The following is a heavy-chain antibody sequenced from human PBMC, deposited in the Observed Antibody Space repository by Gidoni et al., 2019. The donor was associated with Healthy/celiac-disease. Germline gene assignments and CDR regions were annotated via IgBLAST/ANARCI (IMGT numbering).Heavy chain of an antibody. D-gene: IGHD1-7*01. J-gene: IGHJ6*02. V-gene: IGHV3-11*01. CDR2: ISSSGSTI. CDR3: ASFSWNYAGNYCYGMDV. CDR1: GFTFSDYY. Sequence: QVQLVESGGGLVKPGGSLRLSCAASGFTFSDYYMSWIRQAPGKGLEWVSYISSSGSTIYYADSLKGRFTISRDNAKNSLYLQMNSLRAEDTAVYYCASFSWNYAGNYCYGMDVWGQGTTVTVSS.